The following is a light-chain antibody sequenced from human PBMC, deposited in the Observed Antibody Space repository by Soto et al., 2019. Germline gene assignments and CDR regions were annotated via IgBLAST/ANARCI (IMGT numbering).Light chain of an antibody. CDR1: QSISSW. Sequence: DIQMTQSPSTLSASVGDRVTITCRASQSISSWLAWYQQKPGKAPKLLIYKASSLESGVPSRFSGSGSGTEFTLTISSLQPDDFATYYCQQYISYSRTFGQGTKVEIK. V-gene: IGKV1-5*03. CDR2: KAS. J-gene: IGKJ1*01. CDR3: QQYISYSRT.